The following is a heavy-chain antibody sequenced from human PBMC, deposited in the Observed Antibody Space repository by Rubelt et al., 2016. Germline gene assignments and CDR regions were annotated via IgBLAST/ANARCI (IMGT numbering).Heavy chain of an antibody. CDR3: ARGGMGGSTGYFDY. CDR2: IWYDGSNK. D-gene: IGHD1-26*01. Sequence: QVQLVESGGGLVKPGGSLRLSCAASGFTFSDYYMSWIRQAPGKGLEWVAVIWYDGSNKYYADSVKGRFTISRDNSKNTLYLQMNSLRAEDTAVYYCARGGMGGSTGYFDYWGQGTLVTVSS. V-gene: IGHV3-33*08. J-gene: IGHJ4*02. CDR1: GFTFSDYY.